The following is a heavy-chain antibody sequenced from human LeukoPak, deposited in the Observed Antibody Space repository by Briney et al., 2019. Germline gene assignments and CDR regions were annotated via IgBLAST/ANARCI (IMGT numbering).Heavy chain of an antibody. CDR3: SPLGGSGYHDYWSFDL. CDR2: IKNKADGGTK. CDR1: GFTFSNDP. J-gene: IGHJ2*01. Sequence: PGGSLRLSCAASGFTFSNDPMSWVRQTPGKGLEWIGRIKNKADGGTKDYAAPVKGRFTILRDDSKNTLYLQMNSLRTEDTAVYYCSPLGGSGYHDYWSFDLWGRGTLVTVSS. V-gene: IGHV3-15*01. D-gene: IGHD3-22*01.